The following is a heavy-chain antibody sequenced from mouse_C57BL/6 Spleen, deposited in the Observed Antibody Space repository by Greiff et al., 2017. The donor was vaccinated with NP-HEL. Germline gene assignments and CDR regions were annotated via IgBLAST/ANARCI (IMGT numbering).Heavy chain of an antibody. V-gene: IGHV2-5*01. Sequence: QVQLKQSGPGLVQPSQSLSITCTVSGFSLTSYGVHWVRQSPGKGLEWLGVIWRGGSTDYNAAFMSRLSITKDNSKSQVFFKMNSLQADDTAIYYCAKSRGHYGSSYGYAMDYWGQGTSVTVSS. CDR1: GFSLTSYG. D-gene: IGHD1-1*01. CDR2: IWRGGST. J-gene: IGHJ4*01. CDR3: AKSRGHYGSSYGYAMDY.